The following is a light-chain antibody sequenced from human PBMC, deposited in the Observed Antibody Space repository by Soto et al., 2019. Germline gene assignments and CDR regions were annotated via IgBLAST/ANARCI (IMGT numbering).Light chain of an antibody. CDR3: SSYTNINTRACV. CDR2: EVT. V-gene: IGLV2-14*01. Sequence: QSVPTQPASVSGSPGQSITISCTGTSGDIGSYNRVSWYQQHPGKAPKRIIYEVTDRPSGVSNRFSGSKSGNTASLTISGLQAEDEAEYYCSSYTNINTRACVFGAGTKVTVL. J-gene: IGLJ1*01. CDR1: SGDIGSYNR.